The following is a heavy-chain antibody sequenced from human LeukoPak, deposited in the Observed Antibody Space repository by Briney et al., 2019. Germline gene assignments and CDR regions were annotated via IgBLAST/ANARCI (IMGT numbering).Heavy chain of an antibody. V-gene: IGHV3-23*01. CDR1: GFTFSTYA. CDR2: ISGGGDK. Sequence: GGSLRLSCAASGFTFSTYAMSWVRQAPGKGLEWVTTISGGGDKQYADHVKGRFTVSRDDSKNTLYLQMNSLRAVDTALYYCAKDVNSSGYYLGFDYWGQGTLVTVSS. J-gene: IGHJ4*02. CDR3: AKDVNSSGYYLGFDY. D-gene: IGHD3-22*01.